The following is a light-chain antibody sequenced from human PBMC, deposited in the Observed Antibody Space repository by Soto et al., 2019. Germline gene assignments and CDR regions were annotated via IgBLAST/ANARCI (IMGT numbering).Light chain of an antibody. CDR2: AAS. V-gene: IGKV1-39*01. CDR1: QSISSY. J-gene: IGKJ4*01. Sequence: DIQMTQSPSSLSASVGDRVTITFGASQSISSYLNWYQQKPGKAPKLLIYAASSLQSGVPSRFSGSGSGTDFTLTISSLQPEDFATYYCQQSYSTPLTFGGGTRWIS. CDR3: QQSYSTPLT.